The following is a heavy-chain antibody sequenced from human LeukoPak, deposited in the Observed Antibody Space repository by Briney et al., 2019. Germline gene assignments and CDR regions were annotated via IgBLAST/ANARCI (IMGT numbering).Heavy chain of an antibody. J-gene: IGHJ4*02. V-gene: IGHV4-34*01. CDR2: INHSGST. D-gene: IGHD6-19*01. CDR1: GGSFSGYY. Sequence: KSSETLSLTCAVYGGSFSGYYWSWIRQPPGKGLEWIGEINHSGSTHYNPSLKSRVTISVDTSKNQFSLKLSSVTAADTAVYYCARSNGRSGWGFYYFDYWGQGTLVTVSS. CDR3: ARSNGRSGWGFYYFDY.